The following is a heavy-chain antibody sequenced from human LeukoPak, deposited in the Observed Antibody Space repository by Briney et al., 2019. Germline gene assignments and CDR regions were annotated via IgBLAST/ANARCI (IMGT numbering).Heavy chain of an antibody. D-gene: IGHD1-26*01. CDR1: GFTFSSYA. J-gene: IGHJ6*02. CDR3: AKGVAAGGSYYYYYGMDV. Sequence: GGSLRLSCAASGFTFSSYAMSWVRQAPGKGLEWVSAISGSGGSTYYADSVKGRFTISRDNSKNTLYLQMNSLRAEDTAVYYCAKGVAAGGSYYYYYGMDVWGQGTMVTVSS. V-gene: IGHV3-23*01. CDR2: ISGSGGST.